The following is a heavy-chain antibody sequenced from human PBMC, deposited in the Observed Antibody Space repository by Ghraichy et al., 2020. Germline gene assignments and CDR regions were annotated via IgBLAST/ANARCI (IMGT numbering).Heavy chain of an antibody. D-gene: IGHD2-2*01. CDR2: FDPEDGET. CDR1: GYTLTELS. V-gene: IGHV1-24*01. J-gene: IGHJ5*02. CDR3: ATVSRYCSSTSCYAFDP. Sequence: ASVKVSCKVSGYTLTELSMHWVRQAPGKGLEWMGGFDPEDGETIYAQKFQGRVTMTEDTSTDTAYMELSSLRSEDTAVYYCATVSRYCSSTSCYAFDPWGQGTLVTVSS.